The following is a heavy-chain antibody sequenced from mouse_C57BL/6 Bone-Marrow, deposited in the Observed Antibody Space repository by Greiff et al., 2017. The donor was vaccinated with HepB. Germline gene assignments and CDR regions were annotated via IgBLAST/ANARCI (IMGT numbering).Heavy chain of an antibody. CDR2: IYPSDSET. CDR1: GYTFTSYW. D-gene: IGHD1-1*01. Sequence: QVQLQQPGAELVRPGSSVKLSCKASGYTFTSYWMDWVKQRPGQGLEWIGNIYPSDSETHYNQKFKDKATLTVDKSSSTAYMQLSSLTSEDSAVYYCAIITTVVEGGYWGQGTTLTVSS. J-gene: IGHJ2*01. CDR3: AIITTVVEGGY. V-gene: IGHV1-61*01.